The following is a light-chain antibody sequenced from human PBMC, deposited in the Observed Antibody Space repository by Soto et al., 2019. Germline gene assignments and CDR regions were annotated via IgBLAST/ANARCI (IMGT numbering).Light chain of an antibody. Sequence: QSVRTEPACVSVSPGQSITSSCTGTSSDVGSYNYVSWYQQHPGKAPKLMIYEVSDRPSGISSRFSGSKSGNTASLTISGLQTEDEADYYCSSYTSSSTLFGTGTKVTVL. CDR1: SSDVGSYNY. CDR3: SSYTSSSTL. CDR2: EVS. V-gene: IGLV2-14*01. J-gene: IGLJ1*01.